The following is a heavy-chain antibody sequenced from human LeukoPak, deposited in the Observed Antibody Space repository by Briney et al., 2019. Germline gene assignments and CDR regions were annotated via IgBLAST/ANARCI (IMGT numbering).Heavy chain of an antibody. V-gene: IGHV4-39*07. D-gene: IGHD5-18*01. CDR3: ARDLGYSYGGGFDY. CDR1: GGSISSSSYY. Sequence: SETLSLTCTVSGGSISSSSYYWGWIRQPPGKGLEWIGSIYYSGSTYYNPSLKSRVTISVDTSKNQFSLKLSSVTAADTAVYYCARDLGYSYGGGFDYWGQGTLVTVSS. CDR2: IYYSGST. J-gene: IGHJ4*02.